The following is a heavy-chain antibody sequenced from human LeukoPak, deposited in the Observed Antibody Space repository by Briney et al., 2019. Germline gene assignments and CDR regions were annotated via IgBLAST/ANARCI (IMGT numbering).Heavy chain of an antibody. Sequence: ASVKVSCKASGYTFTNYGISWVRQAPGQGLEWVGWINPNTGGTNYAQSFQGRVTMTRDTSINTSYMELSSLISDDTALYFCARGGHGHTQNDFWGQGTLVTVSS. CDR2: INPNTGGT. V-gene: IGHV1-2*02. D-gene: IGHD5-24*01. CDR1: GYTFTNYG. J-gene: IGHJ4*02. CDR3: ARGGHGHTQNDF.